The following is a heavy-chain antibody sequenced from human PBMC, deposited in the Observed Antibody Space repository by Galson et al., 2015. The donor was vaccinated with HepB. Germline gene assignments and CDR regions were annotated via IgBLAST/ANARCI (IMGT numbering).Heavy chain of an antibody. CDR2: ISARGGNT. D-gene: IGHD5-18*01. CDR1: GFTFSNYD. CDR3: SFWSGYSFLTF. J-gene: IGHJ4*02. Sequence: SLRLSCAGSGFTFSNYDMSWVRQAPGKGLEWVSAISARGGNTYYADSVKGRFTISRDNPKNTLYLQMNSLRADDTAVYYCSFWSGYSFLTFWGQGTLVPLSS. V-gene: IGHV3-23*01.